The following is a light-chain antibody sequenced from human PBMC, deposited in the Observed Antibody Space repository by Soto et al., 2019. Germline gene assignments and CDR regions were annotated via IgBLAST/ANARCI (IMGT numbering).Light chain of an antibody. CDR1: QSVSSY. CDR2: DAS. Sequence: EIVLTQSPSTLSFSPLERSTLSCRASQSVSSYLAWYQQKPGQAPRLLIYDASNRATGIPARFSGNGSGTDFTLTISSLEPEDFAVYYCQQRSNWWTFGQGTKVDIK. J-gene: IGKJ1*01. V-gene: IGKV3-11*01. CDR3: QQRSNWWT.